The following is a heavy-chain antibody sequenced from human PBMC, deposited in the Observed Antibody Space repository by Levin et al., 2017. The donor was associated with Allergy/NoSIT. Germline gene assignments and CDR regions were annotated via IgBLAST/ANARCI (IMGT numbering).Heavy chain of an antibody. J-gene: IGHJ4*02. CDR3: ARAHDSSGYYPPYFDY. D-gene: IGHD3-22*01. CDR2: IKQDGSEK. V-gene: IGHV3-7*01. CDR1: GFTFSSYW. Sequence: LSLTCAASGFTFSSYWMSWVRQAPGKGLEWVANIKQDGSEKYYVDSVKGRFTISRDNAKNSLYLQMNSLRAEDTAVYYCARAHDSSGYYPPYFDYWGQGTLVTVSS.